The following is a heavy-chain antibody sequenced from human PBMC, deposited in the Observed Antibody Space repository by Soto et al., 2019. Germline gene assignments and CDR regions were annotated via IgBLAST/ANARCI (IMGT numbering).Heavy chain of an antibody. Sequence: ASVKVSCKASGYTFSDYYIHWVRQAPGQGLEWMGWINPNSGGTKYAPKFQGGVTMTRDTSITTAYMESSRLRSGDTAVYYCAREPATAKPEGVDSWGQGTLVTVSS. CDR3: AREPATAKPEGVDS. V-gene: IGHV1-2*02. D-gene: IGHD1-1*01. CDR1: GYTFSDYY. CDR2: INPNSGGT. J-gene: IGHJ4*02.